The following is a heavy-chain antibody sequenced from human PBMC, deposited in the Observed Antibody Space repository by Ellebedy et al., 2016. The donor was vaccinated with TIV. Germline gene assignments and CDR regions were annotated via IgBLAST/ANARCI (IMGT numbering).Heavy chain of an antibody. D-gene: IGHD6-19*01. CDR3: ARQRSVEQWLGANWFDP. J-gene: IGHJ5*02. CDR1: GGSISSYY. Sequence: MPSETLSLTCTVSGGSISSYYWSWIRQPPGKGLEWIGYIYYSGSTNYNPSLKSRVTISVDTSKNQFSLKLSSVTAADTAVYYCARQRSVEQWLGANWFDPWGQGTLVTVSS. V-gene: IGHV4-59*01. CDR2: IYYSGST.